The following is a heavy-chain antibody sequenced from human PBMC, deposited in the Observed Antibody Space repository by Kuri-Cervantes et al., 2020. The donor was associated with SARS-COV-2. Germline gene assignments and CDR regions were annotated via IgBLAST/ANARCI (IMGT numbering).Heavy chain of an antibody. V-gene: IGHV3-7*01. J-gene: IGHJ4*02. D-gene: IGHD3-3*01. Sequence: GGSLRLSCAASGFTFSSYWMSWVRQAPGKGLEWVANIKQDGSEKYYVDSVKGRFTISRDNAKNSLYLQMDRLRSDDTAVYYCARDHSIYDFWSGFSPIWGQGTLVTVSS. CDR2: IKQDGSEK. CDR3: ARDHSIYDFWSGFSPI. CDR1: GFTFSSYW.